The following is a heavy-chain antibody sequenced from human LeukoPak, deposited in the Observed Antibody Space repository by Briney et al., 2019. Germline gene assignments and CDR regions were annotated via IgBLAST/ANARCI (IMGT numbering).Heavy chain of an antibody. CDR2: FDPEDGET. Sequence: ASVKVSCKVSGYTLTELSMHWVRQAPGKGLEWTGGFDPEDGETIYAQEFQGRVTMTEDTSTDTAYMELSSLRSEDTAVYYCATLPLITMIVPGYWGQGTLVTVSS. V-gene: IGHV1-24*01. CDR1: GYTLTELS. D-gene: IGHD3-22*01. CDR3: ATLPLITMIVPGY. J-gene: IGHJ4*02.